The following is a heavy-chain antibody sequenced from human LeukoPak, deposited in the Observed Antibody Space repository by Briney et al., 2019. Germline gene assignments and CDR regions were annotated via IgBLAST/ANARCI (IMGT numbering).Heavy chain of an antibody. CDR3: VRDGGVSGYDLLDY. V-gene: IGHV3-7*01. J-gene: IGHJ4*02. D-gene: IGHD5-12*01. CDR2: INQDGSKE. CDR1: GFTFGNYW. Sequence: GSLRLSCAASGFTFGNYWMAWVRRAPGKGLEWVAHINQDGSKEHYMDSVKARFTISRDNAKNSLSLQMNSLRAEDTAVYYCVRDGGVSGYDLLDYWGQGTLVTVSS.